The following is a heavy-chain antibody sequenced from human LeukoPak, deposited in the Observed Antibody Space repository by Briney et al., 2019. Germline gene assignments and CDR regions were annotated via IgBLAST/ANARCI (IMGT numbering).Heavy chain of an antibody. CDR3: VSGGGY. J-gene: IGHJ4*02. CDR2: IKEDGSEK. CDR1: GFTFSTYS. V-gene: IGHV3-7*03. Sequence: GGSLRLSCATSGFTFSTYSMHWVRQAPGKGLEWVANIKEDGSEKYYADSVKGRFSISRDNAKNSLYLQMNSLRAEDTAVYYAVSGGGYWGQGTLVTVSS. D-gene: IGHD6-19*01.